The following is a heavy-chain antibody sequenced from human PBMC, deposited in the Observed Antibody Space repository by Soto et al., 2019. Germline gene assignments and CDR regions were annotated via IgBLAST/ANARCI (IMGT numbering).Heavy chain of an antibody. V-gene: IGHV4-39*02. D-gene: IGHD6-6*01. J-gene: IGHJ3*02. CDR3: AGTTLIPRRNAFDI. CDR2: LSYTGTT. CDR1: GASISPRIYY. Sequence: QLQLRESGPGLVKPSETLSLTCSVSGASISPRIYYCHWIRQPPGKGLEYIGSLSYTGTTYYNPSLKSRVTISEDTYKNHFSLNLASVTAAVTAVYYCAGTTLIPRRNAFDICGQGTVVTLS.